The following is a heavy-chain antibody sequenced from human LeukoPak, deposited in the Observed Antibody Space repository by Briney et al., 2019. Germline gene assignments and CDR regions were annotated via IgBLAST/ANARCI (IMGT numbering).Heavy chain of an antibody. V-gene: IGHV2-5*01. J-gene: IGHJ5*02. CDR3: AHRRGVGSSSGYWFDP. CDR1: VFSLSTSGVV. CDR2: IYWNDDK. D-gene: IGHD6-13*01. Sequence: SGPTLVNPTQTLTLTCTFSVFSLSTSGVVVSWVPQPPGKALEWLALIYWNDDKRYSPSLKSRLTITKDTYKNQVVLTMTNMDPVDTATYYCAHRRGVGSSSGYWFDPWGQGTLVTVSS.